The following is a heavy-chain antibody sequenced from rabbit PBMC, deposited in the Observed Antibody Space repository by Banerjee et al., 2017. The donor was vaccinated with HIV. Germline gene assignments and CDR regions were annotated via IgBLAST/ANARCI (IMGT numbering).Heavy chain of an antibody. Sequence: QSLEESGGDLVKPGASLTLTCTASGFSFSSYYYMCWVRQAPGKGLELIACIYTGSSGSNYYASWVNGRFTISRSTSLNTVTLQMTSLTGSDTATYFCARGGIHHVFDPWGPGTLVT. D-gene: IGHD7-1*01. J-gene: IGHJ2*01. CDR3: ARGGIHHVFDP. CDR1: GFSFSSYYY. CDR2: IYTGSSGSN. V-gene: IGHV1S40*01.